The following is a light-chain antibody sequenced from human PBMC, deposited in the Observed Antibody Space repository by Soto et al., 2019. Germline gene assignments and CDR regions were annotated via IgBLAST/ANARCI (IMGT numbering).Light chain of an antibody. V-gene: IGKV3-15*01. Sequence: IVMTQSPATLSVSPGDRATLSCRASQSVSSNLAWYQQKAGQAPRLLIYGASTRATGIPARFSGSGSGTEFTLTISSLQSEDFAVYYCQQYNDWLWTFGQGT. CDR3: QQYNDWLWT. CDR1: QSVSSN. CDR2: GAS. J-gene: IGKJ1*01.